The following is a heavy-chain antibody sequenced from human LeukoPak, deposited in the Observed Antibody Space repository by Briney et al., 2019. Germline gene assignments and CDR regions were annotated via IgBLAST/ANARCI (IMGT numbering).Heavy chain of an antibody. Sequence: GGSLRLSCAGSAFRFSSFAMTGVRQAPGKGLEWVSGIHGNGDTTYYADSVKGRFTISRDNSRKMLYLQMNSLRVEDTAVYYCAKDPNGDYVGAFDSWGQGTMVTVSS. V-gene: IGHV3-23*01. CDR2: IHGNGDTT. CDR3: AKDPNGDYVGAFDS. CDR1: AFRFSSFA. J-gene: IGHJ3*02. D-gene: IGHD4-17*01.